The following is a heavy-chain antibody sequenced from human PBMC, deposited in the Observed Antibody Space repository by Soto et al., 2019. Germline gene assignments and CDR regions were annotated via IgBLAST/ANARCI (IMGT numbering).Heavy chain of an antibody. J-gene: IGHJ6*04. V-gene: IGHV3-33*01. D-gene: IGHD6-13*01. CDR1: GFTFSSYG. CDR2: IWYDGSNK. Sequence: QVQLVESGGGVVQPGRSLSLSCAASGFTFSSYGMHWVRQAPGKGLEWVAVIWYDGSNKYYADSVKGRFTISRENSKNTLYLQMNSLRAEDTAVYYCARDIAAAGTSYYYYGMDVWVEGTTGSGSS. CDR3: ARDIAAAGTSYYYYGMDV.